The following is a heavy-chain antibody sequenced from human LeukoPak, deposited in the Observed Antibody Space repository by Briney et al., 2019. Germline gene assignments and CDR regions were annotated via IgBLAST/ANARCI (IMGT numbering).Heavy chain of an antibody. CDR1: GFMFSSYW. J-gene: IGHJ4*02. CDR3: AKDHDSSGWPTSDS. V-gene: IGHV3-74*01. Sequence: GGSLRLSCAASGFMFSSYWMHWVRQVPGKGLAWVSRIKTDGSSTHYADSVKGRFTISRDNSKNTLYLQMNSLRAEDTAVYYCAKDHDSSGWPTSDSWGQGALVTVSS. D-gene: IGHD6-19*01. CDR2: IKTDGSST.